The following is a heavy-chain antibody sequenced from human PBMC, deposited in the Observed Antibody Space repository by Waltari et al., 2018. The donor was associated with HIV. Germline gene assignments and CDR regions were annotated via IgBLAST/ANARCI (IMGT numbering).Heavy chain of an antibody. CDR1: GGSFSGYY. Sequence: QVQLHQCGAGLLKPSETLSLTCAVYGGSFSGYYWSWIRQTPGKGLEWIGHSDHRGNTNYYPSLKSRVTISVDTSKNLFSLIFTSLTVADSAVYYCSRMKEPVRVFRSPMYFPFFLWCQGSLVIVSS. J-gene: IGHJ4*02. D-gene: IGHD2-8*01. V-gene: IGHV4-34*01. CDR2: SDHRGNT. CDR3: SRMKEPVRVFRSPMYFPFFL.